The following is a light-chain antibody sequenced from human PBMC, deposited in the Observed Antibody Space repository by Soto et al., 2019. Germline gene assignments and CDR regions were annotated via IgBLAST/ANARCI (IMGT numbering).Light chain of an antibody. CDR2: EVT. CDR1: SSDVGGYNY. Sequence: QSVLTQPASVSGSPGQSITISCTGTSSDVGGYNYVSWYRQHPGKAPKLLIFEVTNRPSGVSSRFSGSRSGNTASLTISGLQPDDEGDYYCVSYTDTDTLVFGTGTKVTVL. J-gene: IGLJ1*01. V-gene: IGLV2-14*01. CDR3: VSYTDTDTLV.